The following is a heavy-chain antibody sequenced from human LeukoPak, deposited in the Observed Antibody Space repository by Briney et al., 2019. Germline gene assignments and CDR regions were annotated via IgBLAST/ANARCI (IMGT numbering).Heavy chain of an antibody. CDR1: GYSFSDYY. V-gene: IGHV3-11*04. D-gene: IGHD3-10*01. CDR3: TRDSRRGAHHS. J-gene: IGHJ4*02. CDR2: IGKSGTPV. Sequence: GGSLRLSCTASGYSFSDYYMSWLRQAPGKGLEWLSYIGKSGTPVYYAASVRDRFTISRDNAKKLLYLELNSLRVDDTAVYYCTRDSRRGAHHSWGQGTLVTVS.